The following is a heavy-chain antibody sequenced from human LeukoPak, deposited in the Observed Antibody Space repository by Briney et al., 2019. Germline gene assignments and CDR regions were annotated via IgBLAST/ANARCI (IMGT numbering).Heavy chain of an antibody. V-gene: IGHV3-48*01. D-gene: IGHD6-19*01. Sequence: GGSLRLSCAASGFTFSSYSMNWVRQAPGKGLEWVSYISSSSGNIYYADSVKGRFTISRDNAKTSLYLQMNSLRAEDTALYYCARISTVACTDYWGQGTLLTVSS. CDR3: ARISTVACTDY. CDR1: GFTFSSYS. J-gene: IGHJ4*02. CDR2: ISSSSGNI.